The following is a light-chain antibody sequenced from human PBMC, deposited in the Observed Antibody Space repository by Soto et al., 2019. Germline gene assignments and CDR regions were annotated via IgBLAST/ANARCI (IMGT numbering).Light chain of an antibody. Sequence: QSALTQPASVSGSPGQSITISCTGTSSDVGGYNYVSWYQQHPGKAPKVMIYEVSNRPSGVSNRFSGSKSGNTASLTISGLQAEDGGDYYCSSYTSSSTLVVFGGGTQLTVL. V-gene: IGLV2-14*01. J-gene: IGLJ2*01. CDR3: SSYTSSSTLVV. CDR2: EVS. CDR1: SSDVGGYNY.